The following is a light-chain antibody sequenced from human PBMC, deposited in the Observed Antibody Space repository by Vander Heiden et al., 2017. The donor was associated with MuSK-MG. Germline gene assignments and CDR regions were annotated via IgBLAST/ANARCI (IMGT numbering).Light chain of an antibody. CDR1: QSVTNC. Sequence: DIQLTPSPSSLSASVGDRVTITCRASQSVTNCLNWYQQKPGRVPKILIFAASSLQSGVPSKFSGSGSGSDFTLTISNLQPEDFATYYCQQSYSLPHTFGQGTKVEIK. J-gene: IGKJ4*01. V-gene: IGKV1-39*01. CDR2: AAS. CDR3: QQSYSLPHT.